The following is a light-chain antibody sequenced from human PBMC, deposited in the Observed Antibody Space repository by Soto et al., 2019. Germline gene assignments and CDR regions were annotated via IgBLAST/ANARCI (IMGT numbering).Light chain of an antibody. CDR2: GAS. Sequence: EMVLTQSPGTLSLSPGERATLSCSASQSVSSSYLAWYQQKPGQAPRLLIYGASGRATGIPDRFSGSGSGTDFTLTISRLEPEDFAVYYCQQYGSSPQTFGQGTKVDIK. J-gene: IGKJ1*01. CDR3: QQYGSSPQT. V-gene: IGKV3-20*01. CDR1: QSVSSSY.